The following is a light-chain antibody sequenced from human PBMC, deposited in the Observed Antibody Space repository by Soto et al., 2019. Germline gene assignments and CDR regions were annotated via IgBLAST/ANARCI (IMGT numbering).Light chain of an antibody. Sequence: QAVLTQPPSVSAAPGQKVTISCSGISSNIGNNYVSWYQQLRGTAPKLLIYENTKRPSGIPDRFSGSKSGTSATLGITGLQTGDEADYYCGTWDTSLSTVLFGGGTKLTVL. J-gene: IGLJ2*01. CDR2: ENT. CDR1: SSNIGNNY. V-gene: IGLV1-51*02. CDR3: GTWDTSLSTVL.